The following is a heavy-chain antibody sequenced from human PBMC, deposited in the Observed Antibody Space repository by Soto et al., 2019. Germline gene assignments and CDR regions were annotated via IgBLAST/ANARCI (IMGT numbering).Heavy chain of an antibody. Sequence: GGSLRLSCTASGLTLQNYAMAWVRQAPGKGLEWVSTLIGGHYGTAYSYSVKGRFTVSRDNSKNCLYLQMNSLGVEDTAMYFCAKGKSTGDIDWFDPWGQGSLVTVSS. CDR2: LIGGHYGT. CDR1: GLTLQNYA. CDR3: AKGKSTGDIDWFDP. D-gene: IGHD3-10*01. V-gene: IGHV3-23*01. J-gene: IGHJ5*02.